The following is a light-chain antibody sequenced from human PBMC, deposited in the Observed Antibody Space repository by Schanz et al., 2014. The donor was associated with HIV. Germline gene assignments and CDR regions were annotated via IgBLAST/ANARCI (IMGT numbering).Light chain of an antibody. CDR1: KSLSSN. CDR3: QQYGSSPT. V-gene: IGKV3-20*01. CDR2: GAS. Sequence: EIVMTQSPGTLSLSPGERATLSCRASKSLSSNLAWYQQKVGQPPRLVIYGASSRATGITDRFSGSGSGTDFTLTISRLEPEDFAVYYCQQYGSSPTFGPGTKVDIK. J-gene: IGKJ3*01.